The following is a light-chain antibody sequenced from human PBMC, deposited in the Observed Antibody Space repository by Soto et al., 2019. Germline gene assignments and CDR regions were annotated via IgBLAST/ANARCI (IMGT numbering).Light chain of an antibody. CDR2: EAS. J-gene: IGKJ3*01. Sequence: IVLTQSPGTLTLSPGERATLSCRASQSVRGSFLAWYQQKPGQAPRLLIYEASTRATGIPDRFSGSGSGTDFTLTISRLEPEDFAVYYCQQYGRSPPFTFGPGTKVDIK. CDR1: QSVRGSF. CDR3: QQYGRSPPFT. V-gene: IGKV3-20*01.